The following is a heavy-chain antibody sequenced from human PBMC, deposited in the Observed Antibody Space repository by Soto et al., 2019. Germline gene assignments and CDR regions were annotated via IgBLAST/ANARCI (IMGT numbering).Heavy chain of an antibody. CDR2: ISAYNGNT. CDR1: GYTFTSYG. D-gene: IGHD3-9*01. Sequence: ASVKVSYKASGYTFTSYGISWVRQAPGQGLEWMGWISAYNGNTNYAQKLQGRVTMTTDTSTSTAYMELRSLRSDDTAVYYCARVVLRYFDWLHNDYWGQGTLVTVSS. CDR3: ARVVLRYFDWLHNDY. J-gene: IGHJ4*02. V-gene: IGHV1-18*01.